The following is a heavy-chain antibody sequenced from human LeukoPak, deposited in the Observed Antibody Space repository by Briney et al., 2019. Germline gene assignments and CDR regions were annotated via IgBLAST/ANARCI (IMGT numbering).Heavy chain of an antibody. J-gene: IGHJ3*02. D-gene: IGHD1-26*01. CDR2: IYYSGST. CDR1: GYSISSSTYY. Sequence: SETLSLTCAVSGYSISSSTYYWGWIRQPPGKGLEWIGSIYYSGSTYYNPSLKSRVTISVDTSKNQFSLKLNSVTAADTAVYYCATPYSGGYHGLDIWGQGTMVTVSS. V-gene: IGHV4-39*01. CDR3: ATPYSGGYHGLDI.